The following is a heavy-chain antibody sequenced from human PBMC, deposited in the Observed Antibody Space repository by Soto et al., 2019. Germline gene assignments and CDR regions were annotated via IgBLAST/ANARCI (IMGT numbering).Heavy chain of an antibody. CDR2: INPSGGST. V-gene: IGHV1-46*01. D-gene: IGHD5-12*01. CDR1: GYTFTSYY. CDR3: AREGLGGGSYDAFDI. J-gene: IGHJ3*02. Sequence: ASVKVSCKASGYTFTSYYMHWVRQAPGQGLEWMGIINPSGGSTSYAQKFQGRVTMTRDTSTSTVYMELSSLRSEDTAVYYCAREGLGGGSYDAFDIWGQGTRVTVS.